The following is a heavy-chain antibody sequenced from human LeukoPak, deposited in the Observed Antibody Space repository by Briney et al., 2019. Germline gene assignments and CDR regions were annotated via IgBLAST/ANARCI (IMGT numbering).Heavy chain of an antibody. J-gene: IGHJ5*02. CDR1: GGTSSSYA. CDR3: ARYCSGGSCYPDL. Sequence: GASVKVSCKASGGTSSSYAISWVRQAPGQGLEWMGRIIPILGIANYAQKFQGRVTITADKSTSTAYMELSSLRSEDTAVYYCARYCSGGSCYPDLWGQGTLVTVSS. V-gene: IGHV1-69*04. D-gene: IGHD2-15*01. CDR2: IIPILGIA.